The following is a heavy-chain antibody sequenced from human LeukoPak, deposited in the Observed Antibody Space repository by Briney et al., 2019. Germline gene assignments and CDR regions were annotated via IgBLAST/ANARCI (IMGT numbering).Heavy chain of an antibody. J-gene: IGHJ3*02. D-gene: IGHD6-19*01. CDR3: ARAYSSGSGVETFDI. V-gene: IGHV3-33*01. Sequence: PGGSLRLSCAASGFSFCGYGMHWVRQAPGKGLEWVAVIWYDGSDKYYGDSVKGRFSVSRDNSENRLYLQMNGLRAEDTAVYYCARAYSSGSGVETFDIWGQGTMVTVSS. CDR1: GFSFCGYG. CDR2: IWYDGSDK.